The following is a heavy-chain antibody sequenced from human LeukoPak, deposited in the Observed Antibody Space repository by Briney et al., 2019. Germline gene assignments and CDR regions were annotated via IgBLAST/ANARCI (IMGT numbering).Heavy chain of an antibody. Sequence: PSETLSLTCTVSGGSISSGSYYWSWIRQPPGKGLEWIGYIYYSGSTNYNPSLKSRVTISVDTSKNQFSLKLSSVTAADTAVYYCARGPRALSAYYCDSSGYLFDYWGQGTLVTVSS. J-gene: IGHJ4*02. CDR1: GGSISSGSYY. CDR2: IYYSGST. CDR3: ARGPRALSAYYCDSSGYLFDY. V-gene: IGHV4-61*01. D-gene: IGHD3-22*01.